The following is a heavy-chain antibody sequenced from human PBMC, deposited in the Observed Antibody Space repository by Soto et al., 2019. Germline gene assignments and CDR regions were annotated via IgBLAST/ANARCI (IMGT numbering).Heavy chain of an antibody. CDR1: GASMNSYH. J-gene: IGHJ5*02. D-gene: IGHD6-13*01. CDR2: IHSSGST. Sequence: SETLPLTCTVSGASMNSYHWSWIRQPAGKGLEWIGHIHSSGSTNYNPSLKSRVTMSVDTSKNQFSLRLMSLTAADTAVYYCARDQGVAAAGITWFDPWGQGSLVTVSS. CDR3: ARDQGVAAAGITWFDP. V-gene: IGHV4-4*07.